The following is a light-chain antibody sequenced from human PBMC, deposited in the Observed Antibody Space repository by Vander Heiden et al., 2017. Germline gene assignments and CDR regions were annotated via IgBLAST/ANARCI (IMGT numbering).Light chain of an antibody. J-gene: IGLJ2*01. V-gene: IGLV1-47*02. Sequence: QSVLTQPLSASGPPGQRLTIPCSGSSPNIGRNYVSWYHHHLPGTAPPRPYYSNSQRPAGVPDRFSGSKCATPASLATSGLLSEDEADDYCAPCDDSLGGPVFGGGTKLTVL. CDR1: SPNIGRNY. CDR2: SNS. CDR3: APCDDSLGGPV.